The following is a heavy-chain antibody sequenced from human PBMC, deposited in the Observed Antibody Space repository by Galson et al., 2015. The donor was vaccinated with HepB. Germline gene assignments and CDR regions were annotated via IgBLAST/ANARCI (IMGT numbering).Heavy chain of an antibody. J-gene: IGHJ4*02. CDR2: ISYDGSNE. CDR3: ARDSGGWYAYFEY. CDR1: GFTFSKYS. Sequence: SLRLSCAASGFTFSKYSMHWVRQAPGKGLEWVAVISYDGSNEQYADSVKGRFTISRDNSKNTLDLQMNSLRAEDTAMYYCARDSGGWYAYFEYWGQGTLVTVSS. V-gene: IGHV3-30-3*01. D-gene: IGHD6-19*01.